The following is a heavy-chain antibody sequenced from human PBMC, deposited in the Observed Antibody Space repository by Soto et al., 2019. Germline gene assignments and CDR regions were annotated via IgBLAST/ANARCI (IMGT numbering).Heavy chain of an antibody. CDR2: IKSKTDGGTT. J-gene: IGHJ6*02. V-gene: IGHV3-15*01. CDR1: GFTFSNAW. D-gene: IGHD3-10*01. Sequence: EVQLVESGGGLVKPGGSLRLSCAASGFTFSNAWMSWVRQAPGKGLEWVGRIKSKTDGGTTDYAAPVKGRFTISRDDSKNTLYLQMNRLNTEDTAVYYCSTDLWFGEGVLLDYGIDVWGQGTTVTVSS. CDR3: STDLWFGEGVLLDYGIDV.